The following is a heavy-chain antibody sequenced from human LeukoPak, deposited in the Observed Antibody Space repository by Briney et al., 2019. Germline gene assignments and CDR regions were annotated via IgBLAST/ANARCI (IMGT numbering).Heavy chain of an antibody. Sequence: SETLSLTCTVSGGSISGGGYYWSWIRQPPGKGLEWIGYIYHSGSTYYNPSLKSRVTISVDRSKNQFSLKLSSVTAADTAVYYCARHRSDYFDYWGQGTLVTVSS. J-gene: IGHJ4*02. V-gene: IGHV4-30-2*01. CDR2: IYHSGST. CDR1: GGSISGGGYY. CDR3: ARHRSDYFDY.